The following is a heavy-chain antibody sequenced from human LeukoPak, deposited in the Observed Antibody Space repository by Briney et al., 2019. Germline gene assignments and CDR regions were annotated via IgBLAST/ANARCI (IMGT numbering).Heavy chain of an antibody. J-gene: IGHJ4*02. CDR2: IIPIFGTA. Sequence: GASVKVSCKASGGTFSSYAISWVRQAPGQGLEWMGGIIPIFGTANYAQKFQGRVTITADESTSTAYMELSSLRSEDTAVYYCAVWTRLYDSPFDYWGQGTLVTVSS. D-gene: IGHD3/OR15-3a*01. CDR1: GGTFSSYA. CDR3: AVWTRLYDSPFDY. V-gene: IGHV1-69*13.